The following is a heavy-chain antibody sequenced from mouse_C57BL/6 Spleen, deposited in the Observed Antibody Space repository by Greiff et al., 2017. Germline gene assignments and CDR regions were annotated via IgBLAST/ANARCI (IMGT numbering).Heavy chain of an antibody. CDR3: AKGSYDGGVDY. J-gene: IGHJ4*01. V-gene: IGHV5-16*01. CDR2: INYDGSST. CDR1: GFTFSDYY. Sequence: DVKLVESEGGLVQPGSSMKLSCTASGFTFSDYYMAWVRQVPEKGLEWVANINYDGSSTYYLDSLKSRFIISRDNAKNILYLQMSSLKSEDTATYYCAKGSYDGGVDYWGQGTSVTVSS. D-gene: IGHD2-12*01.